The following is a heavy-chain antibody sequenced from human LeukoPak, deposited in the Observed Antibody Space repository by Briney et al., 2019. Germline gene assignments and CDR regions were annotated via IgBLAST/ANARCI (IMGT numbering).Heavy chain of an antibody. CDR2: IYYSGST. J-gene: IGHJ3*02. CDR1: GGSISSYY. Sequence: SETLSLTCTVSGGSISSYYWSWIRQPPGKGLEWIGYIYYSGSTIYNPSLKSRVTISVDTSKNQFSLKLSSVIAADTAVYYCARHSLADAFDIWGQGTMVTVSS. V-gene: IGHV4-59*08. CDR3: ARHSLADAFDI. D-gene: IGHD2-15*01.